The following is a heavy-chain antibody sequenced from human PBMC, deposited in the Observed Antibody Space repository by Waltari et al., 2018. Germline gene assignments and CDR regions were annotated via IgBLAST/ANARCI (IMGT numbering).Heavy chain of an antibody. Sequence: QVQLVQSGAEVKKPGASVKVSCTASGYTFPSYAMHCVRHAPGQRLEWMGWINAGNGNTKYSQKFQGRVTITRDTSASTAYMELRSLRSDDTAVYYCARDPGAAAGPSYFDYWGQGTLVTVSS. CDR2: INAGNGNT. CDR1: GYTFPSYA. J-gene: IGHJ4*02. V-gene: IGHV1-3*01. CDR3: ARDPGAAAGPSYFDY. D-gene: IGHD6-13*01.